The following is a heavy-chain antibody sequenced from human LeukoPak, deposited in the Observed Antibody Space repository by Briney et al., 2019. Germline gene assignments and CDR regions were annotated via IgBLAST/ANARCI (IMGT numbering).Heavy chain of an antibody. CDR1: GYTFTGYY. V-gene: IGHV1-2*02. CDR2: INPNSGGP. Sequence: ASVKVSCNASGYTFTGYYMDLMRQAPGQGLEWMGRINPNSGGPNYAEKFQGRVTMTRDTSISTAYMELSRLRSDDTAVYYCARRYYYDSSGQSAFDYCGQGNLVSVSS. D-gene: IGHD3-22*01. CDR3: ARRYYYDSSGQSAFDY. J-gene: IGHJ4*02.